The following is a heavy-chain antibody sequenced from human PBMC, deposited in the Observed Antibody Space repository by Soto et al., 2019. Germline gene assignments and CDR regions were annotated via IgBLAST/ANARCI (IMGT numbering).Heavy chain of an antibody. V-gene: IGHV3-23*01. Sequence: GGYLRLSWAASGGTFSSYAMSWVRQAPGKGLEWVSTISGSGGSTYYADSVKGRFTISRDNSKNTLYLQMNSLRAEDTAVYYCSIDFSPIGNFDYWCQGILVTV. CDR1: GGTFSSYA. J-gene: IGHJ4*02. CDR3: SIDFSPIGNFDY. CDR2: ISGSGGST. D-gene: IGHD1-26*01.